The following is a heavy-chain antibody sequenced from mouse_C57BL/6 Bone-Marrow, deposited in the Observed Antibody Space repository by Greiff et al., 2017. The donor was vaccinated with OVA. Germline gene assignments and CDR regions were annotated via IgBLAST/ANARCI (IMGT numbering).Heavy chain of an antibody. D-gene: IGHD2-1*01. V-gene: IGHV1-53*01. CDR3: ARRNGNYPYWYFDV. CDR2: INPSNGGT. Sequence: QVQLQQPGTELVKPGASVKLSCKASGYTFTSYWLHWVKQRPGQGLEWIGNINPSNGGTNYNEKFKSKATLTVDKSSSTAYMQLRSLTSEDSAVYYCARRNGNYPYWYFDVWGTGTTVTVAS. CDR1: GYTFTSYW. J-gene: IGHJ1*03.